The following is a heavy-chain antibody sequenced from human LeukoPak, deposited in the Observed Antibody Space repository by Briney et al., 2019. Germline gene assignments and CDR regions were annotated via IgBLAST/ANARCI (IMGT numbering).Heavy chain of an antibody. CDR3: AKGRSGVVVAALNC. J-gene: IGHJ4*02. CDR1: GFTFSSYA. V-gene: IGHV3-23*01. Sequence: GGSLRLSCAASGFTFSSYAMSWVRQAPGKGLEWVPTISGSGDSTYYADSVKGRFTISSDNSKNTLYLQMNSLRADDTAVYYCAKGRSGVVVAALNCWGQGTPVTVSS. D-gene: IGHD2-15*01. CDR2: ISGSGDST.